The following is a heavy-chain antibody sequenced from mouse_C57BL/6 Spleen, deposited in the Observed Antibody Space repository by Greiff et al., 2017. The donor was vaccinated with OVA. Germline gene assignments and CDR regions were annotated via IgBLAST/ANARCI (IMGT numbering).Heavy chain of an antibody. J-gene: IGHJ3*01. CDR2: IDPSDSYT. CDR1: GYTFTSYW. D-gene: IGHD3-2*02. CDR3: ARKELRAWFAY. Sequence: QVQLQQSGAELVKPGASVKLSCKASGYTFTSYWMQWVKQRPGQGLEWIGEIDPSDSYTNYNQKFKGKATLTVDTSSSTAYMQLSSLTSEDSAVYYCARKELRAWFAYWGQGTLVTVSA. V-gene: IGHV1-50*01.